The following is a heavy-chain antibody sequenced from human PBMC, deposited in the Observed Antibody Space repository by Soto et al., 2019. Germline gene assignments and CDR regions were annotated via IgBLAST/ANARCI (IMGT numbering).Heavy chain of an antibody. Sequence: EVQLLESGGGLVQPGGSLRLSCAASGFTFSSYAMSWVRQAPGKGLEWVSAISGSGGSTYYADSVKGRFTISRDNSKNTVYPQMNSLRAEDTAVYYCAKPGYCSSWYHSDSPNFDYWGQGTLVTVSS. CDR1: GFTFSSYA. V-gene: IGHV3-23*01. J-gene: IGHJ4*02. CDR3: AKPGYCSSWYHSDSPNFDY. D-gene: IGHD6-13*01. CDR2: ISGSGGST.